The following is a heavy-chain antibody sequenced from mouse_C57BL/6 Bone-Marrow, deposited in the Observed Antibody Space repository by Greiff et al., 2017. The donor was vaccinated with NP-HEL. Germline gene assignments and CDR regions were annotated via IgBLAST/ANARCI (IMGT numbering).Heavy chain of an antibody. CDR1: GYTFTDYY. CDR2: INPNNGGT. V-gene: IGHV1-26*01. CDR3: ARDYYGSSYGAVDY. Sequence: VQLQQSGPELVKPGASVKISCKASGYTFTDYYMNWVKQSHGKSLEWIGDINPNNGGTSYNQKFKGKATLTVDKSSSTAYMELRSLTSEDSAVYYCARDYYGSSYGAVDYWGQGTSVTVSA. J-gene: IGHJ4*01. D-gene: IGHD1-1*01.